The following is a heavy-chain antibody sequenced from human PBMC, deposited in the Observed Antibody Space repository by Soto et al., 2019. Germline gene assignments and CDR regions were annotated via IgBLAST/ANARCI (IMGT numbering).Heavy chain of an antibody. Sequence: QVQLQESGPGLVKPSGTLSLTCTVSGGSVSSTNWWSWVRQAPGEGLEWIGEIFHSGTTNYNPSLKSRVVISMDTSTNQLSPRLDSVTPADPALDFLARHIAVPNTRGFEYLGQGTLVTVSS. D-gene: IGHD2-15*01. V-gene: IGHV4-4*02. CDR2: IFHSGTT. J-gene: IGHJ4*02. CDR1: GGSVSSTNW. CDR3: ARHIAVPNTRGFEY.